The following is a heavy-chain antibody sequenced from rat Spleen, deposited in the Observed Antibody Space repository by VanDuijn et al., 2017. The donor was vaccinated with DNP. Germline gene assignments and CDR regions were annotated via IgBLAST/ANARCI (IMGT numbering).Heavy chain of an antibody. CDR1: GFSLTSYS. D-gene: IGHD1-6*01. Sequence: QVQLKESGPGLVQPSETLSLTCTVSGFSLTSYSISWVRQPSGKGPEWMGRMWYDGDTAHNSVLKSRLSISRDTSKSQVFLKMNSRQTEDTATYYCASSLGYTTDYYYGNWGQGVMVTVSS. V-gene: IGHV2-34*01. CDR2: MWYDGDT. J-gene: IGHJ2*01. CDR3: ASSLGYTTDYYYGN.